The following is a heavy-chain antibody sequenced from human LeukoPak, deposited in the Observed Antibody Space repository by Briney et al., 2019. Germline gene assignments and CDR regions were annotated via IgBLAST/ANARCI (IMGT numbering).Heavy chain of an antibody. D-gene: IGHD6-13*01. CDR1: GFTFDDYA. V-gene: IGHV3-9*01. CDR2: ISWNSGSI. CDR3: AKGGSSSWLIIDDY. J-gene: IGHJ4*02. Sequence: PGGSLRLSCAASGFTFDDYAMHWVRQAPGKGLEWVSGISWNSGSIGYADSVKGRFTISRDNSKNTLYLQMNSLRAEDTAVYYCAKGGSSSWLIIDDYWGQGTLVTVSS.